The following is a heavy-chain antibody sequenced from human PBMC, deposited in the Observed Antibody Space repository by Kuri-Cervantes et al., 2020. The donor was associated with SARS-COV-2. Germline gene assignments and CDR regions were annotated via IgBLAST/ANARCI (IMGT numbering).Heavy chain of an antibody. Sequence: SETLSLTCTVSGGSIRSASYHWNWIRQPAGKRLEWIGSVYVSGTTSYNPSLKSRLTISTETSRNQFSLRLNSVTAADTAVYYCARDRKTVGWYFDLWGRGTLVTVSS. CDR3: ARDRKTVGWYFDL. CDR2: VYVSGTT. CDR1: GGSIRSASYH. J-gene: IGHJ2*01. D-gene: IGHD4-11*01. V-gene: IGHV4-61*02.